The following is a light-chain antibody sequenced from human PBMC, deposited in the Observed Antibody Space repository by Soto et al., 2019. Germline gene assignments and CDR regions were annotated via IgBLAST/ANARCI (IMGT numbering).Light chain of an antibody. J-gene: IGKJ5*01. CDR3: QQYLNVPLT. V-gene: IGKV1-33*01. CDR1: QDIDQF. CDR2: DAS. Sequence: DIQMTKSPSSLSASVGDRVTISCQASQDIDQFLNWFQQKPGKAPKLLIYDASNLETGVPSRFSGSGSGTDFTLTISSLRPEDIATYYCQQYLNVPLTFGQGTRLEIK.